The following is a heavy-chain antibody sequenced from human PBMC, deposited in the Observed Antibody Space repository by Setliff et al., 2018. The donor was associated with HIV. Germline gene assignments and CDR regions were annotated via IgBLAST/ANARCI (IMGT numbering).Heavy chain of an antibody. CDR3: ARAGVVEGYYYYYYMDV. J-gene: IGHJ6*03. V-gene: IGHV3-48*01. Sequence: GGSLRLSCATSGFTFDSYSIIWVRQAPGKGLEWVSYISGLGGGTIYYADSVRGRFTISRDDAEKSVYLQMNSLRAEDTAVYYCARAGVVEGYYYYYYMDVWGQGTAVTVSS. CDR2: ISGLGGGTI. D-gene: IGHD2-15*01. CDR1: GFTFDSYS.